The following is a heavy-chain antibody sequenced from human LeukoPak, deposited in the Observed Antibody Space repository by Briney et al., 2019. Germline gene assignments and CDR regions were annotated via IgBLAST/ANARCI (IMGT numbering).Heavy chain of an antibody. CDR3: ARGTRIASRYYFDY. Sequence: GASVKVSCKASGYTFTGYYMHWVRQAPGQGLEWMGRIIPIIGIANYAQKFQGRVTITADKSTSTAYMELSSLRSEDTAVYYCARGTRIASRYYFDYWGQGTLVTVSS. J-gene: IGHJ4*02. D-gene: IGHD6-13*01. V-gene: IGHV1-69*04. CDR1: GYTFTGYY. CDR2: IIPIIGIA.